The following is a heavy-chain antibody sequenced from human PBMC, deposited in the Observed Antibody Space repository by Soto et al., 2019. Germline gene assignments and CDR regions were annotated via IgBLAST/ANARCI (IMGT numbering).Heavy chain of an antibody. CDR3: ARERWELPLDI. D-gene: IGHD1-26*01. V-gene: IGHV4-30-4*01. CDR2: IYFGGKT. CDR1: GGSISSSDYS. Sequence: QVQLQESGPGLVKPSETLSLTCSVSGGSISSSDYSWNWIRQPPGKGLEWVGYIYFGGKTSYNPSLKSRVTMSVDTSKNQFSLRLRSVTAADTAVYYCARERWELPLDISGNGTMVTVSS. J-gene: IGHJ3*02.